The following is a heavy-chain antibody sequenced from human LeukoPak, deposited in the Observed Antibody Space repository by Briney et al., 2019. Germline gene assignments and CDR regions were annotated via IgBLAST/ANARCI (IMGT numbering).Heavy chain of an antibody. CDR2: ISSNGGST. D-gene: IGHD3-10*01. CDR3: AGGRYGSVTYSGY. V-gene: IGHV3-64*01. CDR1: GFTFSSYA. Sequence: GGSLRLSCAASGFTFSSYAMHWVRQAPGKGLEYVSAISSNGGSTYYANSVKGRFTISRDNSKNTLYLQMTGLKAEDMAVYYCAGGRYGSVTYSGYWGQGTLVTVSS. J-gene: IGHJ4*02.